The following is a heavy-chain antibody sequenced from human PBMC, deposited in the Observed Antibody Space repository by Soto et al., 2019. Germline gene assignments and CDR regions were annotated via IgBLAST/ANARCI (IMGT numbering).Heavy chain of an antibody. CDR2: IYHSGST. Sequence: QLQLQESGSGLVKPSQTLSLTCAVSGGSISSGGYSWSWIRQPPGKGLEWIANIYHSGSTYYNPSLKSRVTISVDRSKNQCSLKLSSVTAADTAVYYCARDLQYEKAFDIWGQGTMVTVSS. J-gene: IGHJ3*02. CDR1: GGSISSGGYS. CDR3: ARDLQYEKAFDI. D-gene: IGHD1-1*01. V-gene: IGHV4-30-2*01.